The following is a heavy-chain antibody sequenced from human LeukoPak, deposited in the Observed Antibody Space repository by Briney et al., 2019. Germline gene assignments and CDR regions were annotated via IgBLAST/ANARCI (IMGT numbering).Heavy chain of an antibody. Sequence: GASVKVSCKASGCTFSSYAISWVRQAPGQGLEWMGRIIPILGIANYAQKFQGRVTITADKSTSTAYMQLSSLRSEDTAVYYCARFPMVRGDRQFDYWGQGTLVTVSS. CDR2: IIPILGIA. CDR3: ARFPMVRGDRQFDY. CDR1: GCTFSSYA. V-gene: IGHV1-69*04. J-gene: IGHJ4*02. D-gene: IGHD3-10*01.